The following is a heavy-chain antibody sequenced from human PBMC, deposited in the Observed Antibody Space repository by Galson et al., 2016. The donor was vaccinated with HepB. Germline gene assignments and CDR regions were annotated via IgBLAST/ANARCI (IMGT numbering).Heavy chain of an antibody. J-gene: IGHJ6*02. Sequence: SVKVSCKASGYIFTSQYIHWVRQAPGQGLEWMGVINPSGGSTNYAQKFQGRFTMTSDTSTSSVYMELSSLRSEDTAVYYCARRSRDYYHGMDVWGQGTT. CDR1: GYIFTSQY. V-gene: IGHV1-46*01. CDR2: INPSGGST. CDR3: ARRSRDYYHGMDV.